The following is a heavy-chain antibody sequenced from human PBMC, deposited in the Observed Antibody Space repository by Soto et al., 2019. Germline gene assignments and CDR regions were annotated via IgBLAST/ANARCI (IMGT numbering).Heavy chain of an antibody. CDR2: IYYSGTT. CDR3: ARFTDLRFYDILTGPPPEPDAFDI. V-gene: IGHV4-39*07. CDR1: GGSISRSLSY. D-gene: IGHD3-9*01. J-gene: IGHJ3*02. Sequence: PSGTLSLTFSVSGGSISRSLSYWGGIRPPPGKGLEWIGSIYYSGTTYYKPSLKSRVTISVDTSKNQFSLKLSSVTAADTAVYYCARFTDLRFYDILTGPPPEPDAFDIWGQGTMVTVSS.